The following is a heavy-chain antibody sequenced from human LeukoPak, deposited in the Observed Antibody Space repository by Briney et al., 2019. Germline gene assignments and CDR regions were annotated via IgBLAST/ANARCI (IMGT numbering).Heavy chain of an antibody. CDR2: ISGSGVST. CDR3: AKTAVSDYYYYGVDV. J-gene: IGHJ6*02. CDR1: GFTFSGYA. Sequence: GGSLRLSCAASGFTFSGYAMSWFRQDPGQGLEWVSTISGSGVSTFYADSVKGRFTISRDNSKNTLYLQLNSLRAEDTAVYSCAKTAVSDYYYYGVDVWGQGTTVTVSS. D-gene: IGHD6-19*01. V-gene: IGHV3-23*01.